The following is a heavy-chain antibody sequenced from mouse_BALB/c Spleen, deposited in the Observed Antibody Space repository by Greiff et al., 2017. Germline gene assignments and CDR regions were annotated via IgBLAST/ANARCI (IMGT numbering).Heavy chain of an antibody. CDR1: GFTFSSFG. CDR2: ISSGSSTI. Sequence: EVNVVESGGGLVQPGGSRKLSCAASGFTFSSFGMHWVRQAPEKGLEWVAYISSGSSTIYYADTVKGRFTISRDNPKNTLFLQMTSLRSEDTAMYYCASQYGNFLLDYWGQGTTLTVAS. V-gene: IGHV5-17*02. D-gene: IGHD2-10*02. J-gene: IGHJ2*01. CDR3: ASQYGNFLLDY.